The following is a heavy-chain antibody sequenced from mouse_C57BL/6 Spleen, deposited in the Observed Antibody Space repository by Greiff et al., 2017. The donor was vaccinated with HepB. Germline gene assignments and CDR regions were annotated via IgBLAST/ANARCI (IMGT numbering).Heavy chain of an antibody. V-gene: IGHV1-76*01. CDR3: ASRVVAYYGMGY. Sequence: QVHVKQSGAELVRPGASVKLSCKASGYTFTDYYINWVKQRPGQGLEWIARIYPGSGNTYYNEKFKGKATLTAEKSSSTAYMQLSSLTSADSAVYICASRVVAYYGMGYCGQVTSLTVSS. J-gene: IGHJ4*01. D-gene: IGHD1-1*01. CDR1: GYTFTDYY. CDR2: IYPGSGNT.